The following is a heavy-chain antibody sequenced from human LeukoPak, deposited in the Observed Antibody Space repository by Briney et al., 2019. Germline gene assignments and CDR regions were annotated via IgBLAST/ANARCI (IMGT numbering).Heavy chain of an antibody. Sequence: GGSLRLSCEASGFTFSTSTMHWVRQAPGKGLEWVAVISYDGSNKYYADSVKGRFTISRDNAKNSLYLQMNSLRAEDTAVYYCAELGITMIGGVWGKGTTVTISS. J-gene: IGHJ6*04. V-gene: IGHV3-30*04. D-gene: IGHD3-10*02. CDR2: ISYDGSNK. CDR3: AELGITMIGGV. CDR1: GFTFSTST.